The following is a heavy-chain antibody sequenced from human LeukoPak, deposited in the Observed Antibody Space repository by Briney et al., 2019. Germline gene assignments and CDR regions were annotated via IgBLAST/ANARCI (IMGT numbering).Heavy chain of an antibody. J-gene: IGHJ6*02. V-gene: IGHV3-30-3*01. Sequence: GGSLRLSCAASGFTFSRYAVHWVRQDPGKGLEWVAVISYDGSNKYFANSVKGRFTISRDNSKNTLYLQMNSLRVEDTAVYYCARVHCSGGNCYYFYGMDVWGQGTTVTVSS. D-gene: IGHD2-15*01. CDR2: ISYDGSNK. CDR3: ARVHCSGGNCYYFYGMDV. CDR1: GFTFSRYA.